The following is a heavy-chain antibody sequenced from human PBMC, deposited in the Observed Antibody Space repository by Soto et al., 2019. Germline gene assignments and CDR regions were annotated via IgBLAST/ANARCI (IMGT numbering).Heavy chain of an antibody. V-gene: IGHV4-31*03. CDR2: IYYSGST. J-gene: IGHJ5*02. CDR1: GGSISSGGYY. CDR3: ARCVKPDYSGNNWFDP. Sequence: SEILSLTCTVSGGSISSGGYYWSWIRQHPGKGLEWIGYIYYSGSTYYNPSLKSRVTISVDTSKNQFSLKLSSVTAADTAVYYCARCVKPDYSGNNWFDPWGQGTLVTVS. D-gene: IGHD4-4*01.